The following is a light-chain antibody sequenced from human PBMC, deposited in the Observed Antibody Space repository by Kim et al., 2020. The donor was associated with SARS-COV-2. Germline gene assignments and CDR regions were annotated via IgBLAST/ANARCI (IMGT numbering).Light chain of an antibody. V-gene: IGKV3-20*01. CDR1: QRGNSNY. CDR3: QQYDTAPLT. CDR2: GAS. Sequence: PAESAALSCRASQRGNSNYLAWYQQKPGQAPRLLIYGASSRATGIPDRFSGSGSGTDFTLTISRLQPEDFAVYYCQQYDTAPLTFGGGTKVDIK. J-gene: IGKJ4*01.